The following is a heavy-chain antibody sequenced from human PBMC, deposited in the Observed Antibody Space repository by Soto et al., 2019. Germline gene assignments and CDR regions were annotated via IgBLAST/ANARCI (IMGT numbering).Heavy chain of an antibody. CDR2: IYHSGST. J-gene: IGHJ4*02. CDR1: GGSISSGGSS. V-gene: IGHV4-30-2*01. Sequence: QLQLQESGSGLVKPSQTLSLTCAVSGGSISSGGSSWSWIRQPPGKGLEWIGYIYHSGSTYYNPSLKRRVTISVDRSTNQFSLKLSSVTAADTAVYYCARAGDSSGPVALGYWGQGTLVTVSS. CDR3: ARAGDSSGPVALGY. D-gene: IGHD6-19*01.